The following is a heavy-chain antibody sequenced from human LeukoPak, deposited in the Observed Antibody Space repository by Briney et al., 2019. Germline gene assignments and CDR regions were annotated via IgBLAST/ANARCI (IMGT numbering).Heavy chain of an antibody. J-gene: IGHJ4*02. CDR1: GFTFSSYA. Sequence: GGSLRLSCAASGFTFSSYAMHWVRQAPGKGLEWVAVISYDGSNKYYADSVKGRFTISRDNSKNTLYLQMNSLRAEDTAVYYCARVRGIQLWSHFDYWGQGTLVTVSS. CDR3: ARVRGIQLWSHFDY. D-gene: IGHD5-18*01. CDR2: ISYDGSNK. V-gene: IGHV3-30-3*01.